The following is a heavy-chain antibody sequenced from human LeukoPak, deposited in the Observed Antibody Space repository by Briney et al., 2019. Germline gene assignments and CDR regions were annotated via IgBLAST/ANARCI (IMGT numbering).Heavy chain of an antibody. D-gene: IGHD5-24*01. CDR3: ARDGDGPMATISWFDP. CDR1: GGTFSSYA. CDR2: IIPIFGTA. V-gene: IGHV1-69*01. Sequence: SVRVSCKASGGTFSSYAISWVRQAPGQGLEWMGGIIPIFGTANYAQKFQGRVTITAVESTSIAYMELSSLRSEDTAVYYCARDGDGPMATISWFDPWGQGTLVTVSS. J-gene: IGHJ5*02.